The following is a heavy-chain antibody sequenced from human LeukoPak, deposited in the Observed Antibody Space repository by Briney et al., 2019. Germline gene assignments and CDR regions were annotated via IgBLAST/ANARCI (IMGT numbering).Heavy chain of an antibody. D-gene: IGHD5-24*01. J-gene: IGHJ4*02. V-gene: IGHV4-30-4*08. CDR2: IYYSGST. Sequence: SETLSLTCTVSGGSISSGDYYWSWIRQPPGKGLEWIGYIYYSGSTYYNPSPKSRVTISVDTSKNQFSLKLSSVTAADTAVYYCARRDGYNPRVDYWGQGTLVTVSS. CDR3: ARRDGYNPRVDY. CDR1: GGSISSGDYY.